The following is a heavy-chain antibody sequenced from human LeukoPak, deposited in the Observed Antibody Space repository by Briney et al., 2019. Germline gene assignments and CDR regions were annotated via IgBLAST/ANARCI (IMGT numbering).Heavy chain of an antibody. J-gene: IGHJ4*02. CDR1: GGSISSGGYY. V-gene: IGHV4-31*03. Sequence: SETLSLTCTVSGGSISSGGYYWSWIRQHPGTGLEWIGYIYYSGSTYYNPSLKSRVTISVDTSKNQFSLKLSSVTAADTAVYYCAREVGYGDYGFDYWGQGTLVTVSS. D-gene: IGHD4-17*01. CDR3: AREVGYGDYGFDY. CDR2: IYYSGST.